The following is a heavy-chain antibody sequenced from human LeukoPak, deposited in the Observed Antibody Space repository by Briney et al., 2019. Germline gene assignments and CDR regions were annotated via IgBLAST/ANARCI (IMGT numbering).Heavy chain of an antibody. V-gene: IGHV3-30*18. CDR1: GFTFSSYA. CDR3: AKDGLTYSSPGTYYYGMDV. D-gene: IGHD6-13*01. Sequence: GGSLRLSCVASGFTFSSYAMSWVRQAPGKGLEWVAVISYDGSNKYYADSVKGRFTISRDNSKNTLYLQMNSLRAEDTAVYYCAKDGLTYSSPGTYYYGMDVWGQGTTVTVSS. CDR2: ISYDGSNK. J-gene: IGHJ6*02.